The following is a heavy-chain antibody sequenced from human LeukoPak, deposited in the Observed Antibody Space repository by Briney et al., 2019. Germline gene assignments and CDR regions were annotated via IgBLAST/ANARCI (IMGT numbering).Heavy chain of an antibody. CDR1: GGSISSGGYS. CDR2: IYHSRRT. D-gene: IGHD2-15*01. CDR3: ARVEYSGGLYWSDP. Sequence: SETLSLTCAVSGGSISSGGYSWSWIRQPPGKGLEWIGYIYHSRRTYYNPSLKSRVTISVDRSKNQFSLKLSSVTAANTAVYYCARVEYSGGLYWSDPWGQGTLVTVSS. V-gene: IGHV4-30-2*01. J-gene: IGHJ5*02.